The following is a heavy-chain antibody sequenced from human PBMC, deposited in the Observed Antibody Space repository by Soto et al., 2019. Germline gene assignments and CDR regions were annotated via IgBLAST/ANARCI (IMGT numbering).Heavy chain of an antibody. Sequence: ASVKVSCKASGYTFTSYGISWVRQAPGQGLEWMGWISAYNGNTNYAQKLQGRVTMTTDTSTSTAYMELRSLRSDDTAVYYCARRSVAGTPVYGFDYWGQGTLVTVSS. D-gene: IGHD6-19*01. V-gene: IGHV1-18*01. CDR3: ARRSVAGTPVYGFDY. CDR2: ISAYNGNT. CDR1: GYTFTSYG. J-gene: IGHJ4*02.